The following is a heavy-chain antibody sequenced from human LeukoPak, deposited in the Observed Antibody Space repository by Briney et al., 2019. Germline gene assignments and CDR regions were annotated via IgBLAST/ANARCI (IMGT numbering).Heavy chain of an antibody. V-gene: IGHV1-69*08. J-gene: IGHJ4*02. CDR3: ARGKGFVGHFDF. CDR2: IIPLLRTA. Sequence: ASVKVSCKASGGTFSSNSVSWVRQAPGQGLEWMGRIIPLLRTAEYAQKFQDRVTITADKSTSTAYIELSSLRSEDTAVYYCARGKGFVGHFDFWGKGTLVTVSS. CDR1: GGTFSSNS. D-gene: IGHD3-3*01.